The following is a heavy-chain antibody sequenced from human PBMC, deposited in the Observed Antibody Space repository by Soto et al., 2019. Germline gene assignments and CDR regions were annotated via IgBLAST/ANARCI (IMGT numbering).Heavy chain of an antibody. D-gene: IGHD3-22*01. CDR3: AGGYDGDVDY. CDR2: IKQDGSEK. CDR1: GFTFSSYW. J-gene: IGHJ4*02. V-gene: IGHV3-7*01. Sequence: GGSLILSCAASGFTFSSYWISWVRQAPGKGQEWVANIKQDGSEKYYVDSVKGRFTISIDNANNSLYLQMNSLRAEDTAVYYCAGGYDGDVDYWGQGTPVTVSS.